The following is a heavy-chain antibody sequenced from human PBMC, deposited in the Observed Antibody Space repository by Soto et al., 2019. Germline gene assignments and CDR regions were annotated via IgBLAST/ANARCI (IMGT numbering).Heavy chain of an antibody. CDR2: ISSSSRYT. CDR3: ARERSGSPRGQVFFDY. D-gene: IGHD1-26*01. Sequence: GGSLRLSCAASGFTFSDYYMIWIRQAPGKGLEWISYISSSSRYTNYAASVKGRFTISRDNSKNTLYLQMNSLRAEDTAVYYCARERSGSPRGQVFFDYWGQGTLVTVSS. J-gene: IGHJ4*02. CDR1: GFTFSDYY. V-gene: IGHV3-11*06.